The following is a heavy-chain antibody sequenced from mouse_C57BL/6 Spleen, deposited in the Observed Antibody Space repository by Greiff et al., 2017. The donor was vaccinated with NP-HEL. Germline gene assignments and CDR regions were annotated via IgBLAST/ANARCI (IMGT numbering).Heavy chain of an antibody. CDR1: GFSFNTYA. Sequence: EVHLVESGGGLVQPKGSLKLSCAASGFSFNTYAMNWVRQAPGKGLEWVARIRSKSNNYATYYADSVKDRFTISRDDSESMLYLQMNNLKTEDTAMYYCVRHESGTRDYAMDYWGQGTSVTVSS. D-gene: IGHD1-3*01. CDR3: VRHESGTRDYAMDY. V-gene: IGHV10-1*01. J-gene: IGHJ4*01. CDR2: IRSKSNNYAT.